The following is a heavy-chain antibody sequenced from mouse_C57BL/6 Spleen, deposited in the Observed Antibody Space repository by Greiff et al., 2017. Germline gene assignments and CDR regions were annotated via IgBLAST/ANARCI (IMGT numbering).Heavy chain of an antibody. J-gene: IGHJ4*01. CDR1: GYSFTDYN. CDR2: IDPSYGAT. D-gene: IGHD1-1*02. CDR3: ARARGGEAMDY. V-gene: IGHV1-39*01. Sequence: EVQLQQSGPELLKPGASVKISCTASGYSFTDYNLNWVKQSTGKSLEWIGVIDPSYGATSSTPKFKGKATLTVDESSSTADMQLNSLTSEDSAVYYCARARGGEAMDYWGQGTSVTVSS.